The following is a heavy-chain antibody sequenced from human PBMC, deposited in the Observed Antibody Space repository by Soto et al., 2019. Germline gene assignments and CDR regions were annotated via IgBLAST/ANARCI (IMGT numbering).Heavy chain of an antibody. V-gene: IGHV3-23*01. J-gene: IGHJ6*01. D-gene: IGHD1-26*01. CDR3: AKQQGGSYVRYYYYGMDV. Sequence: EVQLLESGGGFVQPGGSLRLSCAASGFTFSNYAMSWVRQAPGKGLEWVLGISGSGDSTYYADSVKGRFTISRDNSKNTLYLQMNSLRAEDTAIYYCAKQQGGSYVRYYYYGMDVW. CDR2: ISGSGDST. CDR1: GFTFSNYA.